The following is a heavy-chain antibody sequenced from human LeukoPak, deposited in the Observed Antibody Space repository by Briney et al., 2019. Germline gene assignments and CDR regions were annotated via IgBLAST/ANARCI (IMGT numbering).Heavy chain of an antibody. CDR3: TIVDGIAAACADY. CDR1: GYTFTGYY. V-gene: IGHV1-2*02. CDR2: INPNSGGT. D-gene: IGHD6-13*01. Sequence: ASLKVSCKASGYTFTGYYMHWVRQAPGQGLEWVGWINPNSGGTNYAQKFQRRVTMTRNTTISTAYKVMTRPTSDDTAVYYGTIVDGIAAACADYWGGGTLVVASS. J-gene: IGHJ4*02.